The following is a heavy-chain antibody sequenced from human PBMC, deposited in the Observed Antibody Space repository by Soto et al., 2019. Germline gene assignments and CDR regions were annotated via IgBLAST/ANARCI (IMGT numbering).Heavy chain of an antibody. CDR3: AQRLRDYGLGRERANYFDP. V-gene: IGHV2-5*02. Sequence: QITLKESGPTLVRPTQTLTLTCTFSGFSLSTTGVGVGWIRQPPGKALEWLALIYWDDDKRYSPSLKSMLTITRPPSKKAVTLTMTNAAPVDTATYDCAQRLRDYGLGRERANYFDPWGPGTRVTVSS. D-gene: IGHD3-10*01. J-gene: IGHJ5*02. CDR1: GFSLSTTGVG. CDR2: IYWDDDK.